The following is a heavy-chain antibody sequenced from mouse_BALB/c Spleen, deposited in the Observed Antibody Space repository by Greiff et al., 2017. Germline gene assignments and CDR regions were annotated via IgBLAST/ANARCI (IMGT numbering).Heavy chain of an antibody. J-gene: IGHJ4*01. CDR2: ISNLAYSI. CDR1: GFTFSDYG. D-gene: IGHD2-1*01. CDR3: ARVYYGNYVYAMDY. V-gene: IGHV5-15*02. Sequence: EVKLVESGGGLVQPGGSRKLSCAASGFTFSDYGMAWVRQAPGKGPEWVAFISNLAYSIYYADTVTGRFTISRENAKNTLYLEMSSLRSEDTAMYYCARVYYGNYVYAMDYWGQGTSVTVSS.